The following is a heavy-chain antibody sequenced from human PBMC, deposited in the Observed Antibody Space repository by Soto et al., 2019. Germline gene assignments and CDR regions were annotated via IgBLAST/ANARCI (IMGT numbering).Heavy chain of an antibody. V-gene: IGHV3-11*06. Sequence: GGSLRLSCAASGFTFSDYYMSWIRQAPGKGLEWVSYISSSSSYTNYADSVKGRFTISRDNAKNSLYLQMNSLRADDTAVYYCARQVTTVTTVDYWGQGTLVTVSS. CDR3: ARQVTTVTTVDY. CDR1: GFTFSDYY. J-gene: IGHJ4*02. CDR2: ISSSSSYT. D-gene: IGHD4-17*01.